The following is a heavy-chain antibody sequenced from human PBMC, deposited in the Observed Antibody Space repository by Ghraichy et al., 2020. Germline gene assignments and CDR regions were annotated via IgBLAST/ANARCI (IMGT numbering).Heavy chain of an antibody. J-gene: IGHJ4*02. V-gene: IGHV3-23*01. CDR3: AKWGTFGVILSHFDY. CDR1: GFTFSSYG. CDR2: ISGSDGST. D-gene: IGHD3-3*01. Sequence: GGSLRLSCAASGFTFSSYGMSWVRQAPGKGLEWVSAISGSDGSTSYADSVKGRFTISRDNSKNTLYLQMNSLRAEDTAVYYCAKWGTFGVILSHFDYWGQGTLVTVSS.